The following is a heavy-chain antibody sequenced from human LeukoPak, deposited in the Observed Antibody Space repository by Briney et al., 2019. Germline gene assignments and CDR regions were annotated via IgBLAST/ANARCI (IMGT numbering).Heavy chain of an antibody. CDR1: GFTFSTYS. Sequence: PGGSLRLSCAASGFTFSTYSMNWVRQAPGKGLEWVSYISSGSSTIYYADSVKGRFTISRDNSKNTLYLQMNSLRAEDTAVYYCAKDRYSLENWFDPWGQGTLVTVSS. J-gene: IGHJ5*02. CDR2: ISSGSSTI. CDR3: AKDRYSLENWFDP. D-gene: IGHD3-3*01. V-gene: IGHV3-48*01.